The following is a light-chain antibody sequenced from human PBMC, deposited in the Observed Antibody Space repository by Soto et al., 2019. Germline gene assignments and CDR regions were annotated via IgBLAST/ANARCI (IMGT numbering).Light chain of an antibody. V-gene: IGKV3-20*01. Sequence: EVVLTQSPGTLSLSPGERATLFCRASQSVGSSYLAWYQQKPGQAPRLLIYGTSSRATGIPDRFSGSGSGTDFTLTISRLEPEDFAVYYCQQFGSSPLYTFGQGTKLEIK. CDR3: QQFGSSPLYT. J-gene: IGKJ2*01. CDR1: QSVGSSY. CDR2: GTS.